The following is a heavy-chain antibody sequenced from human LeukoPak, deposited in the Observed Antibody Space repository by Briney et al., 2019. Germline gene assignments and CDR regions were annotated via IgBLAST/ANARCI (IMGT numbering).Heavy chain of an antibody. V-gene: IGHV3-9*01. Sequence: SLRLSCAASGFTFDDYAMHWVRQAPGKGLEWVSGISWNSGSIGYADSVKGRFTISRDNAKNSLYLQMNSLRAEDTALYYCAKVKGRYDILTGYYNYWGQGTLVTVSS. CDR2: ISWNSGSI. CDR3: AKVKGRYDILTGYYNY. CDR1: GFTFDDYA. D-gene: IGHD3-9*01. J-gene: IGHJ4*02.